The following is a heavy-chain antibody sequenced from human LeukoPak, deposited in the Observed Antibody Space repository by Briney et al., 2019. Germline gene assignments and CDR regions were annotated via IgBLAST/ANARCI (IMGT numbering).Heavy chain of an antibody. CDR3: ARGLGVVTAQSEQPKPRYFDL. Sequence: ASVKVSCKASGYTFISYGISWVRQAPGQGLECMGWISGYNGNTNYAQNLQGRVTMTTDTSTSTAYMELRSLRSDDTAVYYCARGLGVVTAQSEQPKPRYFDLWGRGTQVTVSS. D-gene: IGHD2-21*02. V-gene: IGHV1-18*01. CDR2: ISGYNGNT. CDR1: GYTFISYG. J-gene: IGHJ2*01.